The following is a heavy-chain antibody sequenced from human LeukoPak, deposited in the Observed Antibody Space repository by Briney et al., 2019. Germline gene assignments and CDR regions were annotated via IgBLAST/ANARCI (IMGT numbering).Heavy chain of an antibody. D-gene: IGHD3-16*01. Sequence: KPGGSLRLSCAASGFTFSSYSMNWVRQAPGKGLEWVSSISSSSSYIYYADSVKGRFTISRDNAKNSPYLQMNSLRAEDTAVYYCARYGVGDYFDYWSQGTLVTVSS. CDR2: ISSSSSYI. J-gene: IGHJ4*02. CDR3: ARYGVGDYFDY. V-gene: IGHV3-21*01. CDR1: GFTFSSYS.